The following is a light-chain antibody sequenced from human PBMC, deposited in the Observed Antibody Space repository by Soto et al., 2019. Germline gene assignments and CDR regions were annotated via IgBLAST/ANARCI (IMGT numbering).Light chain of an antibody. J-gene: IGKJ5*01. CDR3: QQRGDWPPIT. CDR1: QSVSSY. V-gene: IGKV3-11*01. Sequence: EIVLPQSPATLSLSPGQTAIISXTASQSVSSYLAWYQQKPGQAPRLLIYDASNRATGIPARFSGSGSGTDFTLTISSLEPEDFAVYYCQQRGDWPPITFGQGTRLEI. CDR2: DAS.